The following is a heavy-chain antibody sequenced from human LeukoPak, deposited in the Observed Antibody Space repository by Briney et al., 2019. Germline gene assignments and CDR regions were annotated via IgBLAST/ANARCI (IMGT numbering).Heavy chain of an antibody. V-gene: IGHV4-59*01. D-gene: IGHD3-10*01. CDR1: GGSISSYY. CDR2: ISYSGST. J-gene: IGHJ6*03. Sequence: SETLSLTCTVSGGSISSYYWSWIRQPPGKGLEWIGYISYSGSTNFHPSLKSRVTISVDTSRNQFSLNLSSVTAADTAVYYCTRLIMSSIYYYYMDVWGKGTTVTVSS. CDR3: TRLIMSSIYYYYMDV.